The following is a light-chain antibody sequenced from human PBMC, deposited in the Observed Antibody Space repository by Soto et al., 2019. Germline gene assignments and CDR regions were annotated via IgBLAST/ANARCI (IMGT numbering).Light chain of an antibody. CDR3: GTWDTSLGAAL. Sequence: QSVLTQPPSLSAAPGQRVTISCSGSSSNIGNNFVSWYQQLPGTAPKLLIFDNNKRPSQIPDRFSGSKSGTSATLAITGLQTGDEAHYYCGTWDTSLGAALFGGGTKLTVL. V-gene: IGLV1-51*01. CDR2: DNN. J-gene: IGLJ2*01. CDR1: SSNIGNNF.